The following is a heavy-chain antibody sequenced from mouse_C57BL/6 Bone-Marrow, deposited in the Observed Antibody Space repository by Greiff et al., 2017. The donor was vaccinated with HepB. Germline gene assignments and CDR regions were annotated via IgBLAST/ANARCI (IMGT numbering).Heavy chain of an antibody. Sequence: EVQRVESGGGLVKPGGSLKLSCAASGFTFSSYAMSWVRQTPEKRLEWVATISDGGSYTYYPDNVKGRFTISRDNAKNNLYLQMSHLKSEDTAMYYCARAGVYYDYDEGFAYWGQGTLVTVSA. D-gene: IGHD2-4*01. CDR1: GFTFSSYA. V-gene: IGHV5-4*01. J-gene: IGHJ3*01. CDR3: ARAGVYYDYDEGFAY. CDR2: ISDGGSYT.